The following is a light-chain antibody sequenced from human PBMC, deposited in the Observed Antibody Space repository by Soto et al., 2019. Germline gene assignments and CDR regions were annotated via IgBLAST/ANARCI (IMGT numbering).Light chain of an antibody. Sequence: QPVLTQPPSASGTPGQRVTISCSGSSSNIGSNPVHWYQQVPGTAPKLLIHNNNQRPSGVPARFSGSKSGTSASLAINGLQSEDEADYYCAAWDDSLNGVLFGGGTKVTVL. V-gene: IGLV1-44*01. CDR3: AAWDDSLNGVL. CDR2: NNN. J-gene: IGLJ2*01. CDR1: SSNIGSNP.